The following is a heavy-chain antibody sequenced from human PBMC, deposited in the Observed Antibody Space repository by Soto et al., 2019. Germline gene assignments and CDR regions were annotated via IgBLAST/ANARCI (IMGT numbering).Heavy chain of an antibody. CDR3: AGGGGRWWELPGD. D-gene: IGHD1-26*01. Sequence: QVQLVQSGAEVKKPGSSVKVSCKASGGTFSSYAISWVRQAPGQGLEWMGGIIPIFGTANYAQKFQGRVTMTADESTGTAYMELSSLGSEDTAVYYWAGGGGRWWELPGDWGQGTLVTVSS. J-gene: IGHJ4*02. CDR2: IIPIFGTA. CDR1: GGTFSSYA. V-gene: IGHV1-69*01.